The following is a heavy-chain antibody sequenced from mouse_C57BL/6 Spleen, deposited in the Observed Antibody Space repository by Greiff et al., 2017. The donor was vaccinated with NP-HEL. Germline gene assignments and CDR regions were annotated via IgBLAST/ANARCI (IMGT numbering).Heavy chain of an antibody. J-gene: IGHJ4*01. CDR2: INPNYGTT. Sequence: EVKLQESGPELVKPGASVKISCKASGYSFTDYNMNWVKQSNGKSLEWIGVINPNYGTTSYNQKFKGKATLTVDQSSSTAYMQLNSLTSEDSAVYYCAPTMVTTEVFYAMDYWGQGTSVTVSS. V-gene: IGHV1-39*01. D-gene: IGHD2-9*01. CDR3: APTMVTTEVFYAMDY. CDR1: GYSFTDYN.